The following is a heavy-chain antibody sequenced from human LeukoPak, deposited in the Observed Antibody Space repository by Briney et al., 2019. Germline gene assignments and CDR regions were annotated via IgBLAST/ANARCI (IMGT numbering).Heavy chain of an antibody. J-gene: IGHJ4*02. CDR3: ASSAGIEDSRPDY. CDR1: GGSVSSGSYY. D-gene: IGHD1-14*01. CDR2: IYYSGST. V-gene: IGHV4-61*01. Sequence: SETLSPTCTVSGGSVSSGSYYWSWIRQPPGKGLEWIGYIYYSGSTNYNPSLKSRVTISVDTSKNQFSPKLSSVTAADTAVYYCASSAGIEDSRPDYWGQGTLVTVSS.